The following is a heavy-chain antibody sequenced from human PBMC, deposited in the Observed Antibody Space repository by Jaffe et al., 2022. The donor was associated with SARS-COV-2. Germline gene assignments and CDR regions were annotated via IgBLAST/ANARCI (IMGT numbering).Heavy chain of an antibody. J-gene: IGHJ4*02. V-gene: IGHV4-39*01. CDR3: ARQRAPLSGSYLDFDY. CDR1: GGSISSSSYY. Sequence: QLQLQESGPGLVKPSETLSLTCTVSGGSISSSSYYWGWIRQPPGKGLEWIGSIYYSGSTYYNPSLKSRVTISVDTSKNQFSLKLSSVTAADTAVYYCARQRAPLSGSYLDFDYWGQGTLVTVSS. CDR2: IYYSGST. D-gene: IGHD1-26*01.